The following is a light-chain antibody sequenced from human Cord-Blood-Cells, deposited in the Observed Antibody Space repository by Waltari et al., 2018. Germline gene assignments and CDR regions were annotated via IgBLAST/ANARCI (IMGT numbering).Light chain of an antibody. CDR2: GKN. V-gene: IGLV3-19*01. J-gene: IGLJ3*02. CDR1: SLRSYY. Sequence: SSELPQDPAVSVALGQTVRITCQGDSLRSYYASWYQQKPGQAPVLVLYGKNNRPSGIPDRFSGSSSGNTASLTITGAQAEDEADYYCNSRDSSGNHLVFGGGTKLTVL. CDR3: NSRDSSGNHLV.